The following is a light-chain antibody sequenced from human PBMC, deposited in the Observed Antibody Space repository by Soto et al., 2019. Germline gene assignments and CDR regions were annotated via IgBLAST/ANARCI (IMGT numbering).Light chain of an antibody. J-gene: IGKJ4*01. Sequence: EIVLTQSPGTLYLSPGERATLSCRASQSIDTYLAWYQQKPGQAPRLLIYDISKRATGIPARFSGSGSGTDFTLTISSREPEDVAVYYCQQRTTWPALSFGGGTKVEL. CDR2: DIS. CDR1: QSIDTY. V-gene: IGKV3-11*01. CDR3: QQRTTWPALS.